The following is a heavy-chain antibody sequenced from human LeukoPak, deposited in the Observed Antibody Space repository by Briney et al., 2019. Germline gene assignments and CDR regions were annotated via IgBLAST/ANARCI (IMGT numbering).Heavy chain of an antibody. Sequence: GGSLRLSCAASGFTFDDYAMHWVRQVPGKGLEWVSGISWNSGSIGYADSVKGRFTISRDNAKNSLYLQMNSLRDEDTAVYYCAKDLYSNYGPADYWGQGNLVTVSS. D-gene: IGHD4-11*01. J-gene: IGHJ4*02. CDR2: ISWNSGSI. V-gene: IGHV3-9*01. CDR3: AKDLYSNYGPADY. CDR1: GFTFDDYA.